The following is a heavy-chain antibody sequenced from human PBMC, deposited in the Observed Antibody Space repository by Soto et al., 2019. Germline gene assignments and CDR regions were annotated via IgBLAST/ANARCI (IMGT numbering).Heavy chain of an antibody. D-gene: IGHD6-19*01. V-gene: IGHV3-23*01. CDR3: AKGGSSGWYYFDL. CDR1: GFTFGTYA. Sequence: LRLSCAASGFTFGTYAMNWVRQAPGKGLEWVSSTPGSGGSAYYADSVKGRFTISRDNSKNTLYLQMDSLSPEDTAIYYCAKGGSSGWYYFDLWGQGTLVTVSS. CDR2: TPGSGGSA. J-gene: IGHJ4*02.